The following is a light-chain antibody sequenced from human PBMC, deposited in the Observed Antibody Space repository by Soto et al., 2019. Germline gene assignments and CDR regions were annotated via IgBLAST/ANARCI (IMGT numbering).Light chain of an antibody. CDR3: QQRSKFLWT. CDR1: QSVSDY. Sequence: EIVLTQSPATLSLSPGERATLSCRASQSVSDYLAWYQQKPGQAPRLLMYDTSNRAPGIPARFSGSGSGTDFTLTISILEPEDFAVYFCQQRSKFLWTFGQGTKVEI. V-gene: IGKV3-11*01. CDR2: DTS. J-gene: IGKJ1*01.